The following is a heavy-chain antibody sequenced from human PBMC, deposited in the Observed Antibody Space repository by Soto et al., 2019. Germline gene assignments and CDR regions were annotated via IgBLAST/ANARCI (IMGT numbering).Heavy chain of an antibody. CDR2: INHSGST. D-gene: IGHD3-10*01. Sequence: ETLSLTXAVYGGSFSGYYWSWIPHPPGKGLEWIGEINHSGSTNYNPSLKSRVTISVDTSKNQFSLKLSSVTAADTAVYYCARVRGRWYYYMDVWGKGTTVTVSS. J-gene: IGHJ6*03. CDR3: ARVRGRWYYYMDV. V-gene: IGHV4-34*01. CDR1: GGSFSGYY.